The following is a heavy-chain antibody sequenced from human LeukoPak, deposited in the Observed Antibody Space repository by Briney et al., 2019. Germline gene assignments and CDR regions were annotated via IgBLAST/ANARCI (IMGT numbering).Heavy chain of an antibody. CDR2: ISYDGSYK. Sequence: GGSLRLSCAASGFTFSSYGMHWVRQAPGKGLEWVAVISYDGSYKYYADSVKGRFTISRDNAKNSLYLQMNSLRVEDTAVYYCARGPPLFDPWGQGTLVTVSS. CDR1: GFTFSSYG. J-gene: IGHJ5*02. CDR3: ARGPPLFDP. V-gene: IGHV3-30*03.